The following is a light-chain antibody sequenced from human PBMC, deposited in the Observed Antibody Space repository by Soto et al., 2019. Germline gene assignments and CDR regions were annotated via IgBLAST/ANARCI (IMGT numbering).Light chain of an antibody. CDR2: DVS. J-gene: IGLJ1*01. Sequence: QSVLTQPASVSGSPGQSITVSCTGTSSDVGGYNHVSWYQQHPGKAPKLMIYDVSNRPSGVSNRFFGSKSGNTASLTISGLQAEDEAEYYCSSYASSSTYVFGTGTKLTVL. V-gene: IGLV2-14*03. CDR3: SSYASSSTYV. CDR1: SSDVGGYNH.